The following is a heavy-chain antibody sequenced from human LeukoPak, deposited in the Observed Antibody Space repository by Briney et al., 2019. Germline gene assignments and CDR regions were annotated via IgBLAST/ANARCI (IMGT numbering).Heavy chain of an antibody. J-gene: IGHJ4*02. V-gene: IGHV3-23*01. CDR2: ISSGGRNT. D-gene: IGHD1-14*01. Sequence: GGSLRLSCEASGFTFSNYAMSWVRQAPGRGLEWVSTISSGGRNTHYADSVQGRFTISRDDYKNTLHLQMSSLRVEDTAVYYCAKDVGEVFFDYWGQGTLVTVSS. CDR1: GFTFSNYA. CDR3: AKDVGEVFFDY.